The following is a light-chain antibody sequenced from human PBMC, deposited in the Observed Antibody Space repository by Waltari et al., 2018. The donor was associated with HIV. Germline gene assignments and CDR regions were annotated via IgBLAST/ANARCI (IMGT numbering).Light chain of an antibody. CDR3: CSCPRSGIRYV. J-gene: IGLJ1*01. CDR2: EVT. Sequence: QSALTQPASVSGSPCQSITIPSTATSSNVGSSYLVSSYQKHPGEAPKLIIYEVTKRPSGVSNRFSGSKSGNTASLTISGLQAEDEADYYCCSCPRSGIRYVFGTGTKVTVL. V-gene: IGLV2-23*02. CDR1: SSNVGSSYL.